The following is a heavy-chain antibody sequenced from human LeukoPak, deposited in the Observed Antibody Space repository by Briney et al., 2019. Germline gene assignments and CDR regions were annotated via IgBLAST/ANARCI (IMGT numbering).Heavy chain of an antibody. CDR1: GFTFSSYE. D-gene: IGHD3-10*01. CDR3: AREGALWFGESRAFDI. V-gene: IGHV3-48*03. CDR2: ISSSGSTI. J-gene: IGHJ3*02. Sequence: GSLRLSCAASGFTFSSYEMNWVRQAPGKGLEWVSYISSSGSTIYYADSVKGRFTISRDNAKNSLYLQMNSLRAEDTAAYYCAREGALWFGESRAFDIWGQGTMVTVSS.